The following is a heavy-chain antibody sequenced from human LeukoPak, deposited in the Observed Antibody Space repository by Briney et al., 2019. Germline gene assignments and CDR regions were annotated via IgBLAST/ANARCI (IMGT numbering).Heavy chain of an antibody. J-gene: IGHJ4*03. CDR1: GGSISSYY. CDR3: ARHPPKSFFDY. Sequence: SETLSLTCTVSGGSISSYYWSWIRQPSGKGLEWIAYIYYSGSTNYNPSLKSRVTISVDTSKSQFSLKLTSMTAADTAVYYCARHPPKSFFDYWGQGTLVTVSS. V-gene: IGHV4-59*08. CDR2: IYYSGST.